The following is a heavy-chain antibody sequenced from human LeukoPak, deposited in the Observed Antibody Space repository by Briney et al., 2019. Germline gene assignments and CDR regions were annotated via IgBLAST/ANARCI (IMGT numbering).Heavy chain of an antibody. J-gene: IGHJ6*03. CDR3: AREGSYYDSSGYYYEDYYYYMDV. CDR1: GGSISSYY. D-gene: IGHD3-22*01. Sequence: SETLSLTCTVSGGSISSYYWSWIRQPPGKGLEWIGYIYYSGSTNYNPSLKSRVTISVDTSKNQFPLKLSSVTAADTAVYYCAREGSYYDSSGYYYEDYYYYMDVWGKGTTVTVSS. CDR2: IYYSGST. V-gene: IGHV4-59*01.